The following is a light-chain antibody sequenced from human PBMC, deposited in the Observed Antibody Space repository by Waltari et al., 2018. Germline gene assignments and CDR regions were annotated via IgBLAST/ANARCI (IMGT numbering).Light chain of an antibody. V-gene: IGKV3-20*01. CDR2: ASA. Sequence: VLTQSPGTLSLSPGERATLSCRSSHSIGKYIVWYQQRPGQAPRLSMYASATRATCIPDRFSGSGYGTDFSLTISRLEPEDFAVYYCQNHERLPATFGQGTKVEIK. CDR3: QNHERLPAT. J-gene: IGKJ1*01. CDR1: HSIGKY.